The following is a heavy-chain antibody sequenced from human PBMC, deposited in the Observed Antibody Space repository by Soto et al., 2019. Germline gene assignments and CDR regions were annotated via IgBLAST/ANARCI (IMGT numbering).Heavy chain of an antibody. CDR2: INPNSGGT. V-gene: IGHV1-2*04. CDR3: ARGSQLEEGYYYYYYGMDV. CDR1: GYTFTGYY. Sequence: ASVKVSCKASGYTFTGYYMHWVRQAPGQGLEWMGWINPNSGGTNYAQKFQGWVTMTRDTSISTAYMELSRLRSDDTAVYYCARGSQLEEGYYYYYYGMDVWGQGTTVTVSS. D-gene: IGHD1-1*01. J-gene: IGHJ6*02.